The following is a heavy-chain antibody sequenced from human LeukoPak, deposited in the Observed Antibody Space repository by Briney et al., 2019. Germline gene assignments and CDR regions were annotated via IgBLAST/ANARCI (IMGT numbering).Heavy chain of an antibody. V-gene: IGHV4-34*01. Sequence: PSETLSLTCAVYGGSFSGYYWSWIRQPPGKGLEWIGEINHSGSTNYNPSLKSRVTISVDTSKNQFSLKLGSVTAADTAVYYCARVSIRLRFLEWLPDNWFDPWGQGTLVTVSS. D-gene: IGHD3-3*01. CDR3: ARVSIRLRFLEWLPDNWFDP. CDR2: INHSGST. J-gene: IGHJ5*02. CDR1: GGSFSGYY.